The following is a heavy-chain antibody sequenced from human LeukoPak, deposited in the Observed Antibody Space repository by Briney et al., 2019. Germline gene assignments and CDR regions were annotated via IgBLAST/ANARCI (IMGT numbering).Heavy chain of an antibody. J-gene: IGHJ4*02. Sequence: GGSLRLSCAASGFTFSSYAMHWVRQAPGKGLEWVAVISYDGSNKYYADSVKGRFTISRDNSKNTLYLQMNSLRAKDTAVYYCARDAQYPDYWGQGTLVTVSS. CDR1: GFTFSSYA. CDR2: ISYDGSNK. V-gene: IGHV3-30-3*01. CDR3: ARDAQYPDY. D-gene: IGHD2-2*01.